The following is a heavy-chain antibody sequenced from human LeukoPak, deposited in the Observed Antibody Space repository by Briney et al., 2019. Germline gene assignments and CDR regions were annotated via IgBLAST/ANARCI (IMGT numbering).Heavy chain of an antibody. V-gene: IGHV1-69*05. J-gene: IGHJ4*02. Sequence: SVKVSCKASGGTFSSYAISWVRQAPGQGLEWMGGIIPIFSTANYAQKFQGRVTITTDESTSTAYMELSSLRSEDTAVYYCARSRDGYNSLDYWGQGTLVTVSS. CDR2: IIPIFSTA. CDR3: ARSRDGYNSLDY. CDR1: GGTFSSYA. D-gene: IGHD5-24*01.